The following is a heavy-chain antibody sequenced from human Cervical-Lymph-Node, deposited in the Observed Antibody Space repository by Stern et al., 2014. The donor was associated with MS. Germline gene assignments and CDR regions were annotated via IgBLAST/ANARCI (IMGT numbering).Heavy chain of an antibody. CDR1: GFTFTSSA. Sequence: MQLVQSGPEVKRPGTSVKVSCKASGFTFTSSAVQWVRQARGQRLEWIGWIVLGRGNTNYAQKFQERVTITRDMSTSTAYMELSSLRSEDTAVYYCAAIRDYYDSSGYDAFDIWGQGTMVTVSS. V-gene: IGHV1-58*01. D-gene: IGHD3-22*01. CDR3: AAIRDYYDSSGYDAFDI. J-gene: IGHJ3*02. CDR2: IVLGRGNT.